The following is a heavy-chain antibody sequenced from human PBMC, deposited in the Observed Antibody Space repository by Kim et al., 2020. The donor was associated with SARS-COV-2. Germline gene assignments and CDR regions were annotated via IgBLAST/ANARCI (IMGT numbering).Heavy chain of an antibody. J-gene: IGHJ4*02. CDR2: IYPADSDT. V-gene: IGHV5-51*01. D-gene: IGHD3-16*01. CDR1: GYSFTSYW. CDR3: ARRGSYYDYVWGSYREGHFDY. Sequence: GESLKISCKGSGYSFTSYWIGWVRQMPGKGLEWMGIIYPADSDTRYSPSFQGQVTISADKSISTAYLQWSSLKASDTAMYYCARRGSYYDYVWGSYREGHFDYWGQGTLVTVSS.